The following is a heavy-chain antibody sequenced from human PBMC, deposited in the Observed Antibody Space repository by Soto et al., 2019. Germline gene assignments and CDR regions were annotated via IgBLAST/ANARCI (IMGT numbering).Heavy chain of an antibody. V-gene: IGHV1-69*01. D-gene: IGHD2-2*01. CDR1: GGTFSSYA. CDR3: ARHRGYCSSTSCYGEAWLDY. CDR2: IIPIFGTA. Sequence: QVQLVQSGAEVKKPGSSVKVSCKASGGTFSSYAISWVRQAPGQGLEWMGGIIPIFGTANYAQKFQGRVTITADESTSTAYMELSSLRSEDTAVYYCARHRGYCSSTSCYGEAWLDYWGQGTLVTVSS. J-gene: IGHJ4*02.